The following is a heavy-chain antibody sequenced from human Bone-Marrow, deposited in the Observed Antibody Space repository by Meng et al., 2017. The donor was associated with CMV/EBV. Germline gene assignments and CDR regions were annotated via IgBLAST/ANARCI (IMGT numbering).Heavy chain of an antibody. V-gene: IGHV1-69*10. CDR1: GGTFSSYA. CDR3: ARQGPTYYDFWSGYTGALDI. Sequence: SVKVSCKASGGTFSSYAISWVRQAPGQGLEWMGGIIPILGIANYAQKFQGRVTITADKSTSTAYMELSSLRSEDTAVYYCARQGPTYYDFWSGYTGALDIWGQGTMVTVSS. CDR2: IIPILGIA. D-gene: IGHD3-3*01. J-gene: IGHJ3*02.